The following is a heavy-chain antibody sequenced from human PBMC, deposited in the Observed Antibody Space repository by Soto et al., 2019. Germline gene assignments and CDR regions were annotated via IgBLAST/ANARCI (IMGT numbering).Heavy chain of an antibody. CDR3: ARRFYDSSGYDSHCFDY. Sequence: PGGALKLSFAAPGFFFCSYLKSWGRPARGKGLEWVANIKEDGSEKYYADFVKGRFTISRDYAKNSLYLQMNSLRAEDTAVYYCARRFYDSSGYDSHCFDYWGQGTLVTVSS. D-gene: IGHD3-22*01. CDR1: GFFFCSYL. V-gene: IGHV3-7*01. CDR2: IKEDGSEK. J-gene: IGHJ4*02.